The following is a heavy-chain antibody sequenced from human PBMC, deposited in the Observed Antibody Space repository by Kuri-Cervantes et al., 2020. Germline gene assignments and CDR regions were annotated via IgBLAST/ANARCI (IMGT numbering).Heavy chain of an antibody. D-gene: IGHD6-13*01. CDR1: GYTFTGYY. Sequence: ASVKVSCKASGYTFTGYYAHWVRQAPGQGLEWMGWINPNSGDTNYVQKSQGRVTMTRDTSISTAYMELSRLRSDDTAVYYCAREAGKRGYSSTWYYFQHWGQGTLVTVSS. CDR2: INPNSGDT. CDR3: AREAGKRGYSSTWYYFQH. J-gene: IGHJ1*01. V-gene: IGHV1-2*02.